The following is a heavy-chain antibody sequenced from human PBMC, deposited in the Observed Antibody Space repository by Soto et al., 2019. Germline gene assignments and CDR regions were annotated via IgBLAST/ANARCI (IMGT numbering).Heavy chain of an antibody. CDR3: ARFNVYFWYFDL. V-gene: IGHV4-61*01. CDR2: IYYSGST. CDR1: GGSVSSGSYY. Sequence: QVQLQESGPGLVKPSETLSLTCTVSGGSVSSGSYYWSWIRQPPGKGLVCIGYIYYSGSTNYNPSLKSRVTISVDTSKNQFSLKLSFVTASDAAVYYCARFNVYFWYFDLWGRGTLVTVSS. D-gene: IGHD3-10*01. J-gene: IGHJ2*01.